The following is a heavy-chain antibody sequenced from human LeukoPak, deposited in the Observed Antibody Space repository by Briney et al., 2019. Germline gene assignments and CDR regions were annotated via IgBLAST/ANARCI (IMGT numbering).Heavy chain of an antibody. J-gene: IGHJ4*02. Sequence: ASVKVSCKASGYTFTSYGISWVRQALGQGLEWMGWISAYNGNTNYAQKLQGRVTMTTDTSTSTAYMELRSLRSDDAAVYYCARGPYCSGGTCYSQYFDYWGQGTLVTVSS. CDR1: GYTFTSYG. CDR3: ARGPYCSGGTCYSQYFDY. V-gene: IGHV1-18*01. CDR2: ISAYNGNT. D-gene: IGHD2-15*01.